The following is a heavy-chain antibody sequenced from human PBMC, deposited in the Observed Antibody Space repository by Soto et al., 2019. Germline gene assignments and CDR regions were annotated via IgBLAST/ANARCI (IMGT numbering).Heavy chain of an antibody. CDR3: ARGALGSSAYFDY. V-gene: IGHV4-38-2*01. Sequence: PSETLSLTCAVSGYSISRGFYWAWIRQPPGKRLEWIGNIYHSGSTYFNPSLKSRVNMSVDTSENQFSLKLSSVTATDTALYYCARGALGSSAYFDYWGPGILVTVSS. CDR1: GYSISRGFY. D-gene: IGHD3-10*01. CDR2: IYHSGST. J-gene: IGHJ4*02.